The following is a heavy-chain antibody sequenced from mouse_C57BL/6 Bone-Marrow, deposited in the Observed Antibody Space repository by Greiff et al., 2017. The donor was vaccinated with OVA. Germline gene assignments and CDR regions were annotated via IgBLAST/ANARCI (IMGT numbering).Heavy chain of an antibody. J-gene: IGHJ3*01. D-gene: IGHD2-3*01. Sequence: QVQLQQSGAELVKPGASVKLSCKASGYTFTEYTIHWVKQRSGQGLEWIGWFYPGSGSIKYNEKFKDKATLTADKSSSTVYMELSRSTSEDSAVYFCARHGLLPAWFAYWGQGTLVTVSA. CDR2: FYPGSGSI. CDR1: GYTFTEYT. V-gene: IGHV1-62-2*01. CDR3: ARHGLLPAWFAY.